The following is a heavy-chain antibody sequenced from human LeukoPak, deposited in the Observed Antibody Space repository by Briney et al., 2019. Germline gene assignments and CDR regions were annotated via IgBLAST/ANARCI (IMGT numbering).Heavy chain of an antibody. CDR3: ARRRRVVPAAIQMVGGWFDP. Sequence: PSETLSPTCTVSGGSISSSSYYWGWTRQPPGKGLEWIGSIYYSGSTYYNPSLKSRVTISVDTSKNQFSLKLSSVTAADTAVYYCARRRRVVPAAIQMVGGWFDPRGQGTLVTVSS. J-gene: IGHJ5*02. CDR1: GGSISSSSYY. V-gene: IGHV4-39*01. D-gene: IGHD2-2*01. CDR2: IYYSGST.